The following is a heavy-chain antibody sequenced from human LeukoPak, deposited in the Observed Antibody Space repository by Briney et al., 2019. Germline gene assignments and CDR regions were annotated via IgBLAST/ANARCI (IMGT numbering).Heavy chain of an antibody. D-gene: IGHD3-16*02. CDR2: TNEAGGDK. J-gene: IGHJ4*02. V-gene: IGHV3-7*01. Sequence: PGGSLRLSCAASGFTFSTHTMSWVRQAPGKGLECVASTNEAGGDKLYVDSVKGRFTISRDNSKNSLSLQMNSLRAEDTAVYYCARGKQSFRSQGLSSLDYWGQGTLVTVSS. CDR1: GFTFSTHT. CDR3: ARGKQSFRSQGLSSLDY.